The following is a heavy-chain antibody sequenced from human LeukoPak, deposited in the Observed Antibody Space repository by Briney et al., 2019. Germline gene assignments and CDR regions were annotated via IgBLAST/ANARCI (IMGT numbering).Heavy chain of an antibody. CDR2: IYYSGST. V-gene: IGHV4-30-4*01. CDR3: AREGRYFGYYYYYGMDV. D-gene: IGHD3-9*01. Sequence: SETLSLTCTVSGGSISSGDYYWSWIRQPPGKGLEWIGYIYYSGSTYYNPSLKSRVTISVDTSKNQFSLKLSSVTAADTAVYYCAREGRYFGYYYYYGMDVWGLGTTVTVSS. CDR1: GGSISSGDYY. J-gene: IGHJ6*02.